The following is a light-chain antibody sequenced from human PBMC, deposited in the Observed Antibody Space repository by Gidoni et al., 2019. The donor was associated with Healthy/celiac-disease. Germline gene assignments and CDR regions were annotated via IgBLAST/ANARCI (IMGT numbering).Light chain of an antibody. CDR1: QSVLYSSNNKHY. CDR3: QQYYSTPRT. J-gene: IGKJ1*01. Sequence: DIVMTQSPDSLAVSLGERATINCKSSQSVLYSSNNKHYLAWYQQKTGQPPKLLIYWASTRESGVPDRFSGSGSGTDFTLTISSLQAEDVAVYYCQQYYSTPRTFGQXTKVEIK. CDR2: WAS. V-gene: IGKV4-1*01.